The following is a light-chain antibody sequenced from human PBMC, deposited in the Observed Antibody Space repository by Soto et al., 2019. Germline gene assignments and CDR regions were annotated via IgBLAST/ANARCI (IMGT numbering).Light chain of an antibody. J-gene: IGKJ2*01. CDR2: GAS. CDR1: QSVSSN. V-gene: IGKV3-15*01. Sequence: EIVMTQSPATLSVSPGERATLSCRASQSVSSNLAWYQQKPGQAPRLLIYGASTRATGIPARFSGSGSGTEFTLTISSLQSEDFAVYYCQQYNNWPPDPYTFGQGTKLEIK. CDR3: QQYNNWPPDPYT.